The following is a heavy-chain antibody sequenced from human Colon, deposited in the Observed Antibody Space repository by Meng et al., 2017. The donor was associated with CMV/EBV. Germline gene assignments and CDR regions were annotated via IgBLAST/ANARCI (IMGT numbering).Heavy chain of an antibody. V-gene: IGHV4-39*07. CDR2: VYYSGYT. Sequence: SETLSLTCNVSGGSISSTSYYWAWIRQSPGKGLEWIGSVYYSGYTYSNPSLSSRLSISVDTSKNQFSLKLSSVTAADTAVYYCARDYGVVIAPGGYYYGMDVWGQGTTVTVSS. D-gene: IGHD2-21*01. CDR1: GGSISSTSYY. CDR3: ARDYGVVIAPGGYYYGMDV. J-gene: IGHJ6*02.